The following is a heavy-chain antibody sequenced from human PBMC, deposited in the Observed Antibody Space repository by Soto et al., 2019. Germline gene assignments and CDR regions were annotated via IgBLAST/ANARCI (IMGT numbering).Heavy chain of an antibody. CDR3: ARGDPLIGLRY. Sequence: PSETLSLTCAVYGGSFSGYYWSWIRQPPGKGLEWIGEINHRGSTKYNPSLKSRVTISVDTSKNQFSLKLSSVTAADTAVYYCARGDPLIGLRYWGQGTLVTVSS. CDR2: INHRGST. V-gene: IGHV4-34*01. D-gene: IGHD2-8*01. J-gene: IGHJ4*02. CDR1: GGSFSGYY.